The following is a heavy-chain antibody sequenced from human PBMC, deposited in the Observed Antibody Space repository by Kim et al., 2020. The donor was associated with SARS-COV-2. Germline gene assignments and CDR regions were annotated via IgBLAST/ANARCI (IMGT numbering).Heavy chain of an antibody. CDR2: INHSGST. J-gene: IGHJ6*02. CDR3: ARGRYYGSGSYYSLSYYYYGMDV. CDR1: GGSFSGYY. D-gene: IGHD3-10*01. V-gene: IGHV4-34*01. Sequence: SETLSLTCAVYGGSFSGYYWSWIRQPPGKGLEWIGEINHSGSTNYNPSLKSRVTISVDTSKNQFSLKLSSVTAADTAVYYCARGRYYGSGSYYSLSYYYYGMDVWGQGTTVTVSS.